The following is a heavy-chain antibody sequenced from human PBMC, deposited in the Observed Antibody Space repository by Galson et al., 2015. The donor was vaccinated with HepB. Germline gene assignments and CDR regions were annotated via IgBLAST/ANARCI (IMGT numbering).Heavy chain of an antibody. V-gene: IGHV3-23*01. Sequence: WLSSITGRGFSAYYADSVKGRFTISRDNSENTLDLQMDSLRVDDSAVYFCVRTAYCSSPTCDDDYYGMDVWGQGTTVTVSS. CDR2: ITGRGFSA. D-gene: IGHD2-2*01. J-gene: IGHJ6*02. CDR3: VRTAYCSSPTCDDDYYGMDV.